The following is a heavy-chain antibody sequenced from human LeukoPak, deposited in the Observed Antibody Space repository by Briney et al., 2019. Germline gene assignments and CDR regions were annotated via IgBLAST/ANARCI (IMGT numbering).Heavy chain of an antibody. V-gene: IGHV4-39*01. Sequence: SETLSLTCTVSGGSISRSSYYWGWIRQPPGMGLVWIGSIYYSGNTYYNPSLKSRVTVSVDTSKNQFSLKLSSVTAADTAVYYCASEVGTLSYWGQGTLVTVSS. CDR1: GGSISRSSYY. J-gene: IGHJ4*02. CDR3: ASEVGTLSY. D-gene: IGHD4-23*01. CDR2: IYYSGNT.